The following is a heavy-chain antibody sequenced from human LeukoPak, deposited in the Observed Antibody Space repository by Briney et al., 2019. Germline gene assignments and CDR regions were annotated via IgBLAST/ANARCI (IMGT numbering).Heavy chain of an antibody. CDR3: AKDRQWLGYYYYGMDV. Sequence: PGGSLRLSCAASGFTFSNYAMIWVRQAPGKGLEWVSVIYSGTSTYYADSVKGRFTISRDNSKNTLYLQMNSLRAEDTAVYYCAKDRQWLGYYYYGMDVWGQGTTVTVSS. CDR1: GFTFSNYA. CDR2: IYSGTST. J-gene: IGHJ6*02. V-gene: IGHV3-66*01. D-gene: IGHD6-19*01.